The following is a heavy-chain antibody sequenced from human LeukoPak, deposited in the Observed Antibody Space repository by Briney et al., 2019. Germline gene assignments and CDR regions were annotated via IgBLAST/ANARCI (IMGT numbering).Heavy chain of an antibody. CDR1: GFTFSSYG. V-gene: IGHV3-48*04. J-gene: IGHJ4*02. CDR3: ARDPGFAVAR. Sequence: PGGSLRLSCRVSGFTFSSYGMNWVCQAPGKGLEWVAYIGGWSDPIDYADSVKGRFTVSRDNGDSTLYLEMNSLRVEDTGVYYCARDPGFAVARWGQGALVIVSS. CDR2: IGGWSDPI.